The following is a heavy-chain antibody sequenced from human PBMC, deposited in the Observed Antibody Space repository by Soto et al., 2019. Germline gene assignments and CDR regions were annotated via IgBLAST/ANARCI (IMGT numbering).Heavy chain of an antibody. Sequence: SETLSLTCAVSGGSISSGGYSWSWIRQPPGKGLEWIGYIYHSGSTYYNPSLKSRVTISVDRSKNQFSLKLSSVTAADTAVYYCARGYCSGGSCYRSWFDPWGQGTLVTVSS. D-gene: IGHD2-15*01. CDR3: ARGYCSGGSCYRSWFDP. V-gene: IGHV4-30-2*01. CDR2: IYHSGST. J-gene: IGHJ5*02. CDR1: GGSISSGGYS.